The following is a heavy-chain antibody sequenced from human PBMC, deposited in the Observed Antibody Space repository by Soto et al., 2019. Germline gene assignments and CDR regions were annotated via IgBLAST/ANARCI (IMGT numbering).Heavy chain of an antibody. J-gene: IGHJ3*02. V-gene: IGHV3-23*01. CDR3: AKDPPPMITFGGVIVFDAFDI. Sequence: EVQLWESGGGLVQPGGSLRLSCAASGFTFSSYAMSWVRQAPGKGLEWVSAISGSGGSTYYADSVKGRFTISRDNSKNTLYLQMNSLRAEDTAVYYCAKDPPPMITFGGVIVFDAFDIWGQGTMVTVSS. CDR2: ISGSGGST. CDR1: GFTFSSYA. D-gene: IGHD3-16*02.